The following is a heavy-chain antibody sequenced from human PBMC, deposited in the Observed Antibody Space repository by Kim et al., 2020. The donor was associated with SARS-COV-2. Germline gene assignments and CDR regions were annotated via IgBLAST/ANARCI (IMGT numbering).Heavy chain of an antibody. CDR2: INPNSGGT. J-gene: IGHJ1*01. V-gene: IGHV1-2*06. D-gene: IGHD1-26*01. CDR1: GYTFTGYY. CDR3: ARDRGRIVGATSPPQH. Sequence: ASVKVSCKASGYTFTGYYMHWVRQAPGQGLEWMGRINPNSGGTNYAQKFQGRVTMTRDTSISTAYMELSRLRSDDTAVYYCARDRGRIVGATSPPQHWGQGTLVTVSS.